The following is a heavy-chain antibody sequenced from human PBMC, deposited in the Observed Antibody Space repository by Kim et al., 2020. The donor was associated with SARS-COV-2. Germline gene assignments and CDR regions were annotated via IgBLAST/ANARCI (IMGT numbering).Heavy chain of an antibody. CDR1: GGTFSSYA. CDR2: IIPILGTA. V-gene: IGHV1-69*13. J-gene: IGHJ6*02. D-gene: IGHD2-2*01. CDR3: ARGPTKQYCSSTSCYDRHYYYYYGMDV. Sequence: SVKVSCKASGGTFSSYAISWVRQAPGQGLEWMGGIIPILGTANYAQKFQGRVTITADESTSTAYMELSSLRSEDTAVYYCARGPTKQYCSSTSCYDRHYYYYYGMDVWGQGTTVTVSS.